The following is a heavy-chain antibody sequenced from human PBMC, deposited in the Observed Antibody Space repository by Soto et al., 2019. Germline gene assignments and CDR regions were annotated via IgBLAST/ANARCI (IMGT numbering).Heavy chain of an antibody. Sequence: VQLVESGGGVVQPGRSLRLSCAASGFTFSDYAMHWVRQAPGKGLEWVAVVSHDGRNTHYADSVKGRFTISRDSSKNPVSLEMTSLRAGDTAVYSCARGVRKWLVTSDFNCWGPGALVSVPS. CDR1: GFTFSDYA. V-gene: IGHV3-30*03. CDR3: ARGVRKWLVTSDFNC. J-gene: IGHJ4*02. CDR2: VSHDGRNT. D-gene: IGHD6-19*01.